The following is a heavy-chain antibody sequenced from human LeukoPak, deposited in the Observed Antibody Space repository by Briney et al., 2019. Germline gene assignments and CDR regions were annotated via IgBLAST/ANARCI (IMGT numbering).Heavy chain of an antibody. CDR2: IGYDGGNK. V-gene: IGHV3-30*02. CDR3: AKDGRYYDSSGYLA. Sequence: GGSLRLSCAASGFTFTFYGIHWVRQAPGKGLEWVAFIGYDGGNKHYADSVKGRFTISIDNSKNTLSLQMNSLRAEDTAVYYCAKDGRYYDSSGYLAWGQGTLVTVSS. CDR1: GFTFTFYG. J-gene: IGHJ5*02. D-gene: IGHD3-22*01.